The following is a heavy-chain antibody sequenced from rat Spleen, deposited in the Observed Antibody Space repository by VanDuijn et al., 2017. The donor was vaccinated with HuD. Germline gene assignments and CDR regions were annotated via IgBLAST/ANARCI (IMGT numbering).Heavy chain of an antibody. CDR2: INYDGSGT. Sequence: EVQLVESDGGLVQPGRSLKLSCAASGFTFSDYYMAWVRQAPTKGLEWVATINYDGSGTYYRDSVKGRFTISRDNAKSTLYLQMDSLRSEDTATYCCVRSVVDCGGRGVMVTVSA. J-gene: IGHJ2*01. V-gene: IGHV5-29*01. CDR3: VRSVVDC. CDR1: GFTFSDYY.